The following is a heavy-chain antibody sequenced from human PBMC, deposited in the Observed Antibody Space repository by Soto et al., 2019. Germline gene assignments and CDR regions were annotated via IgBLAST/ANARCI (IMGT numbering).Heavy chain of an antibody. D-gene: IGHD1-26*01. V-gene: IGHV1-69*13. CDR2: IIPIFGTA. CDR3: ARDYSGSYSYYYYYGMDV. J-gene: IGHJ6*02. CDR1: GGTFSSYA. Sequence: GASVEVSCKASGGTFSSYAISWVRQAPGQGLEWMGGIIPIFGTANYAQKFQGRVTITADESTSTAYMELSSLRSEDKAVYYCARDYSGSYSYYYYYGMDVWGPGTTITV.